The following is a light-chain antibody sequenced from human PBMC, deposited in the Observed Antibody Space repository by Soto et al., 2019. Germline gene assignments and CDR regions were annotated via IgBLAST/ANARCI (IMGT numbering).Light chain of an antibody. CDR3: QQYGSSPIT. J-gene: IGKJ5*01. Sequence: EIVMTQSPATLSVSPGERATLSCRASQSVSSSVAWYQQKPGQAPRLLIYESSSRATGVPARFSGSGSGTEFSLAISSLQSEDFAVYYCQQYGSSPITFGQGTRLEIK. V-gene: IGKV3-15*01. CDR2: ESS. CDR1: QSVSSS.